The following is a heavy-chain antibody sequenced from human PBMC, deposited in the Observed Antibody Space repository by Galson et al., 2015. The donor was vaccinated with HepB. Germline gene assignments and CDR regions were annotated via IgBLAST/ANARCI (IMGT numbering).Heavy chain of an antibody. Sequence: SVKVSCKASGGTFSSYAISWVRQAPGQGFEWMGGIIPIFGTANYAQKFQGRVTITADESTSTAYMELSSLRSEDTAVYYCVSGAAIWVVVPAARGDYYYGMDVWGQGTTVTVSS. V-gene: IGHV1-69*13. CDR2: IIPIFGTA. CDR1: GGTFSSYA. CDR3: VSGAAIWVVVPAARGDYYYGMDV. J-gene: IGHJ6*02. D-gene: IGHD2-2*01.